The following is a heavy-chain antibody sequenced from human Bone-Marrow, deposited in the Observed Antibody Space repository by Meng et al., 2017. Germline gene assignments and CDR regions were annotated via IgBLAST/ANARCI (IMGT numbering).Heavy chain of an antibody. D-gene: IGHD6-25*01. CDR1: GGSVKSAFYY. Sequence: SETLSLTCSVSGGSVKSAFYYWSWVRQPAGKGLECIGRLYTSGTINSNPSLESRITFSLDTPKNQFTLNLTSVTAEDTAVYYCATTSGSSPHLLYWGPGILVTVSS. CDR2: LYTSGTI. CDR3: ATTSGSSPHLLY. V-gene: IGHV4-61*02. J-gene: IGHJ4*02.